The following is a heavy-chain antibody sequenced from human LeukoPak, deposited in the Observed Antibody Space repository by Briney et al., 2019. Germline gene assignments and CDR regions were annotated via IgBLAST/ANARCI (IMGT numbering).Heavy chain of an antibody. Sequence: SVKVSCKASGYTFTNYGISWVRQAPGQGLEWMGGIIPIFGTANYAQKFQGRVTITADESTSTAYMELSSLRSEDTAVYYCAREAYGSDPKGWFDPWGQGTLVTVSS. CDR3: AREAYGSDPKGWFDP. J-gene: IGHJ5*02. CDR2: IIPIFGTA. CDR1: GYTFTNYG. V-gene: IGHV1-69*13. D-gene: IGHD3-10*01.